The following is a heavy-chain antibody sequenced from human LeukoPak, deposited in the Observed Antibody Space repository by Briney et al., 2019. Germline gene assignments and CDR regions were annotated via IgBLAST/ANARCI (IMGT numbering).Heavy chain of an antibody. Sequence: ASVKVSCKASGYTFTSYAMHWVRQAPGQRLEWMGWINAGNGNTKYSQKFQGRVTITWDTSASTAYMELSSLRSEDTAVYYCARGKEENLLWFGELSRWGNRGGDWFDLWGQGPLVTVSS. CDR1: GYTFTSYA. D-gene: IGHD3-10*01. J-gene: IGHJ5*02. CDR2: INAGNGNT. CDR3: ARGKEENLLWFGELSRWGNRGGDWFDL. V-gene: IGHV1-3*01.